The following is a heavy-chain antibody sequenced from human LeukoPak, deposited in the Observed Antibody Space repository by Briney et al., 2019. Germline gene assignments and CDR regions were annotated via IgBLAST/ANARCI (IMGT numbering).Heavy chain of an antibody. V-gene: IGHV3-74*01. CDR3: PKEGPVTQDYSYYYMDV. CDR2: INSDGSSR. Sequence: GGSPRLSCAGSGFTFSSDLMHWVRQAPGKGLVWLSRINSDGSSRSYADSVKGRFTISRDNSKNTRYLQMNSLSTEDTAVYKCPKEGPVTQDYSYYYMDVWGKGTTVTISS. D-gene: IGHD4-17*01. CDR1: GFTFSSDL. J-gene: IGHJ6*03.